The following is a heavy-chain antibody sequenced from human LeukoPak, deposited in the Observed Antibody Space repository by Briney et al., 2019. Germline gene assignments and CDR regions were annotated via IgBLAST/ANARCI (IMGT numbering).Heavy chain of an antibody. CDR2: ISSSSSLI. Sequence: GXXLRLSCAASGFTFSYYSMNWVRQAPGRGLEWVSCISSSSSLIFYSDSVRGRLTISRENDKNLLYLHMNSLRLEDTAVYYCAKVDRGDYSSSPVPYYNYYMNVWGKGTTVTVSS. CDR1: GFTFSYYS. J-gene: IGHJ6*03. CDR3: AKVDRGDYSSSPVPYYNYYMNV. D-gene: IGHD6-13*01. V-gene: IGHV3-21*01.